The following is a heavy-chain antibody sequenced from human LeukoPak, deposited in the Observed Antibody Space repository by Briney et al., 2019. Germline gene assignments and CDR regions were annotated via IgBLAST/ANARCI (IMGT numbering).Heavy chain of an antibody. J-gene: IGHJ6*02. D-gene: IGHD3-22*01. V-gene: IGHV3-9*01. CDR1: GFTFDDYA. Sequence: GGSLRLSCAASGFTFDDYAMHWVRQAPGKGLEWVSGISWNSGSIVYADSVKGRFTISRDKAKNSLYLQMNSLRAEDTALYYCAKVGTEFYYDSKGPYGMDVWGQGTTVSVSS. CDR2: ISWNSGSI. CDR3: AKVGTEFYYDSKGPYGMDV.